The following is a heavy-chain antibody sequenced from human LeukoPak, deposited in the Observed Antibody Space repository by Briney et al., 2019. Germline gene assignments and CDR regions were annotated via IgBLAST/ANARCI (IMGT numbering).Heavy chain of an antibody. J-gene: IGHJ4*02. D-gene: IGHD4-23*01. CDR2: IYIDGST. V-gene: IGHV3-66*02. CDR1: GFSVGSHY. CDR3: AKLPIY. Sequence: PGGSLRLSCAASGFSVGSHYMTWVRQAPGQGLEWVSVIYIDGSTYYADSVEGRFTISRDNTKNTLYLQMNSLRPEDTAVYYCAKLPIYWGQGALVTDSS.